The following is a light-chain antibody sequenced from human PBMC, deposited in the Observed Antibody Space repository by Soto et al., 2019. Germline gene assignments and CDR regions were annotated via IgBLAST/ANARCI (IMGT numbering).Light chain of an antibody. Sequence: DIVMTQSPDSLAVSLGERATINCKSSQSVLYSSNNKNYLAWYQQKPGQPPKLLIYWASTRESWVPDRFSGSGSGTDFTLTISRLHAEDVAVYYCQQYYSTPTFGQGTKLEIK. CDR2: WAS. CDR1: QSVLYSSNNKNY. J-gene: IGKJ2*01. V-gene: IGKV4-1*01. CDR3: QQYYSTPT.